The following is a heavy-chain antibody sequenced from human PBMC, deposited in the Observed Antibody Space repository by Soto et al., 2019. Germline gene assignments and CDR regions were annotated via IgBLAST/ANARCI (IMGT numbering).Heavy chain of an antibody. J-gene: IGHJ4*02. CDR3: ARDRAGYYSHFVY. Sequence: QVYLVQSGAEVKKPGSSVKVSCKALRGTFTNYAFSWVRQAPGQGLEWMGGIMPFFGSGNDAQNFHGRINITADETTSSVYLELTSLRSQDTAVYYCARDRAGYYSHFVYWGQGTLVTVSS. CDR2: IMPFFGSG. D-gene: IGHD3-22*01. V-gene: IGHV1-69*01. CDR1: RGTFTNYA.